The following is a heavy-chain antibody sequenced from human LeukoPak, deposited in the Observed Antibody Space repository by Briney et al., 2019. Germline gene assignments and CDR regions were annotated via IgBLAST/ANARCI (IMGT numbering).Heavy chain of an antibody. V-gene: IGHV3-15*01. CDR1: GFTFSNAW. Sequence: GGSLRLSCAASGFTFSNAWMSWVRQAPGKGLEWVGRIKSKTDGGTTDYAAPVKGRSTISRDDSKNTLYLQMNSLKTEDTAVYYCTTDVVVSGYYSFDYWGQGTLVTVSS. CDR3: TTDVVVSGYYSFDY. J-gene: IGHJ4*02. CDR2: IKSKTDGGTT. D-gene: IGHD3-3*01.